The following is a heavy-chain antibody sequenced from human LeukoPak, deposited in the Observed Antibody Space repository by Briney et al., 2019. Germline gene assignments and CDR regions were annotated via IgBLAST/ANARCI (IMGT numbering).Heavy chain of an antibody. J-gene: IGHJ4*02. CDR3: AKGHCGGDCHYDY. V-gene: IGHV3-9*01. Sequence: QPGRSLRLSCAASGFTFDDYAMHWVRQAPGKGLEWVSGISWNSGSIGYADSVKGRFTISRDNAKNSLYLQMNSLRAEDTASYYCAKGHCGGDCHYDYWGQGTLVTVSS. CDR1: GFTFDDYA. D-gene: IGHD2-21*02. CDR2: ISWNSGSI.